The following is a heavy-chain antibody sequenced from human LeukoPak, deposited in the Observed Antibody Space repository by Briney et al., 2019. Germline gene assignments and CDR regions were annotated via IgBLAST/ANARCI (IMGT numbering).Heavy chain of an antibody. CDR2: IFYSGNT. Sequence: SETLSLTCTVSGGSISTYYWSLIRQPPGKGLEWIGYIFYSGNTNYNPSLKSRVTISVDTSKNQFSLKLTSVTAADTAVYYCARGVPEYYDFWSGYFYYFDYWGQGTLVTVSS. D-gene: IGHD3-3*01. CDR1: GGSISTYY. V-gene: IGHV4-59*01. CDR3: ARGVPEYYDFWSGYFYYFDY. J-gene: IGHJ4*02.